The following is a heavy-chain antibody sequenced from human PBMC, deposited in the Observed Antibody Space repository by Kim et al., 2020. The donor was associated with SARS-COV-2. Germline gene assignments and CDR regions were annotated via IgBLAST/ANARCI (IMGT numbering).Heavy chain of an antibody. D-gene: IGHD4-17*01. CDR1: GYTFTGYY. CDR3: ARDLTVTTFWYFDL. J-gene: IGHJ2*01. Sequence: ASVKVSCKASGYTFTGYYMHWVRQAPGQGLEWMGRINPNSGGTNYAQKFQGRVTMTRDTSISTAYMELSRLRSDDTAVYYCARDLTVTTFWYFDLWGRGTLVTVSS. CDR2: INPNSGGT. V-gene: IGHV1-2*06.